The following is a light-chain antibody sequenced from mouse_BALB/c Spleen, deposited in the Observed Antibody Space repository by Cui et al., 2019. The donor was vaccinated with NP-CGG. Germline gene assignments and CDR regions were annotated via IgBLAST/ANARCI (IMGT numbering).Light chain of an antibody. V-gene: IGLV1*01. J-gene: IGLJ1*01. CDR2: GTN. CDR1: PGAVTNSNY. CDR3: ALWYSNHWV. Sequence: QAVVTQESALTTSPGETVILPCRSSPGAVTNSNYANWVQEKPDHLFTGLIGGTNNRAPGVPARFSGSLIGDKAALTITGAQTEDETIYFCALWYSNHWVFGGGTKLTVL.